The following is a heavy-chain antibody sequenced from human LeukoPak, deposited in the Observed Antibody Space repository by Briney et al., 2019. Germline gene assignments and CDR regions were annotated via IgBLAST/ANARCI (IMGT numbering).Heavy chain of an antibody. Sequence: GESLQISCQGSGYRFTSYWIVWVRQMPGKGLEWMGIIYPGDSDTRYSPSFEGQVTISADKSISTAYLQWSSLKASDTAMYYCARRYYGSGSYFLDDWGQGTTVTVSS. V-gene: IGHV5-51*01. CDR2: IYPGDSDT. J-gene: IGHJ6*02. CDR1: GYRFTSYW. D-gene: IGHD3-10*01. CDR3: ARRYYGSGSYFLDD.